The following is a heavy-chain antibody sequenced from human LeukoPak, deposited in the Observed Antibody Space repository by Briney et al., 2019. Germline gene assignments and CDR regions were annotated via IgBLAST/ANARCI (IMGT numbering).Heavy chain of an antibody. CDR1: AGTFSSYA. V-gene: IGHV1-69*04. CDR3: ARAVTIFGVVIGSGYYGMDV. CDR2: IIPILGIA. D-gene: IGHD3-3*01. J-gene: IGHJ6*02. Sequence: GSSVKVSCKASAGTFSSYAISWVRQAPGQGLEWMGRIIPILGIANYAQKFQGRVTITADKSTSTAYMELSSLRSEDTAVYYCARAVTIFGVVIGSGYYGMDVWGQGTTVTVSS.